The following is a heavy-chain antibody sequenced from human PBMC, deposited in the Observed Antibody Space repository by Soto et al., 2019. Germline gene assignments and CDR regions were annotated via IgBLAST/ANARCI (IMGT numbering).Heavy chain of an antibody. J-gene: IGHJ3*02. CDR1: GYTLTELS. CDR3: ARLWNFENIDAFDI. V-gene: IGHV1-24*01. CDR2: FDPEDGET. D-gene: IGHD3-9*01. Sequence: ASVKFSCKVSGYTLTELSVHWVRQAPGKVLECMVGFDPEDGETIYXXKFQVRVXXTEDGSTDIAXVELSXVRCEDTAVXDCARLWNFENIDAFDIWRQGTMVTVS.